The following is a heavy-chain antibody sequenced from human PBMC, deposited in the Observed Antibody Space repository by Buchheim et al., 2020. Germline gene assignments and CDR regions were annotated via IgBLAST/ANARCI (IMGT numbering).Heavy chain of an antibody. CDR2: ISYSGST. Sequence: QVQLQESGPGLVKPWETLSLTCTVSGGSISSYYWSWIRQPPGKGLEWIGYISYSGSTNYNPSLKSRVTISIDTSKNQFSLKLSSVTAADTAVYYCARARYDFGNNWFDPWGQGTL. V-gene: IGHV4-59*01. CDR1: GGSISSYY. CDR3: ARARYDFGNNWFDP. D-gene: IGHD3-3*01. J-gene: IGHJ5*02.